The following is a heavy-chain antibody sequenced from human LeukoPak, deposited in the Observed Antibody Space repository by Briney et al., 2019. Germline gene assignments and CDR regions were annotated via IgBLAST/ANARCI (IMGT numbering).Heavy chain of an antibody. CDR1: GGSISSYY. V-gene: IGHV4-39*01. CDR2: IYYSGST. D-gene: IGHD2-15*01. J-gene: IGHJ5*02. CDR3: ASAFDCSGGSCYDP. Sequence: SETLSLTCTVSGGSISSYYWGWIRQPPGKGLEWIGSIYYSGSTYYNPSLKSRVTISVDTSKNQFSLKLSSVTAADTAVYYCASAFDCSGGSCYDPWGQGTLVTVSS.